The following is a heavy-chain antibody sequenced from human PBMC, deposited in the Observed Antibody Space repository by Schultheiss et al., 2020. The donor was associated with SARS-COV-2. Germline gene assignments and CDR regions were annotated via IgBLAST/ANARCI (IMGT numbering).Heavy chain of an antibody. CDR3: AREGYSSGRCGIFDK. J-gene: IGHJ4*02. CDR1: GFTFSSYA. CDR2: ISFDGSK. V-gene: IGHV3-30-3*01. D-gene: IGHD2-15*01. Sequence: GGSLRLSCAASGFTFSSYAMSWVRQAPGKELEWVAAISFDGSKYYVDSVKGRFTISRDNSRNTVDLQMNSLRAEDTAVYHCAREGYSSGRCGIFDKWGQGTLVTVSS.